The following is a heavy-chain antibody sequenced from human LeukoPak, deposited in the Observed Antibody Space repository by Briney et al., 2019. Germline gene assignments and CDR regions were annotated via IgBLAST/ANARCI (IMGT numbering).Heavy chain of an antibody. CDR2: IRYDATNT. Sequence: GGSLRLSCAASGLNFNVYGMHWVRQAPGKGLEWVAFIRYDATNTYYADSVKGRFTISRDNSKNTVYLQMNSLRAEDTAVYYCVGELEGRHDPIEYWGQGTLVTVSS. V-gene: IGHV3-30*02. J-gene: IGHJ4*02. CDR3: VGELEGRHDPIEY. D-gene: IGHD1-1*01. CDR1: GLNFNVYG.